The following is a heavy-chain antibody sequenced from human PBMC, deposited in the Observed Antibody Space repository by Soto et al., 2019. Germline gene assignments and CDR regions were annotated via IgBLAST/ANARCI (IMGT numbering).Heavy chain of an antibody. D-gene: IGHD3-22*01. V-gene: IGHV1-69*13. J-gene: IGHJ3*02. CDR2: IIPIFGTA. Sequence: SVKVSCKASGGTFSSYAIRWVRQAPGQGLEWMGGIIPIFGTANYAQKFQGRVTITADESTSTAYMELSSLRSEDTAVYYCARGLATMIVVAYQDAFDIWGQGTMVTVSS. CDR1: GGTFSSYA. CDR3: ARGLATMIVVAYQDAFDI.